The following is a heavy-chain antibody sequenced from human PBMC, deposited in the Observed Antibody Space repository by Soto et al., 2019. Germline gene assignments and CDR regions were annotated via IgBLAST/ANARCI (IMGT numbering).Heavy chain of an antibody. CDR1: EFTYSSYG. V-gene: IGHV3-33*01. Sequence: GGSLRLSCAASEFTYSSYGMNWVRQAPGKGLEWVAVIWYDGSNKYYADSVKGRFTISRDNSKNTLYLQMNSLRAEDTAVYYCARGTYDFWSGYYFGFDYWGQGTLVTVSS. CDR2: IWYDGSNK. D-gene: IGHD3-3*01. J-gene: IGHJ4*02. CDR3: ARGTYDFWSGYYFGFDY.